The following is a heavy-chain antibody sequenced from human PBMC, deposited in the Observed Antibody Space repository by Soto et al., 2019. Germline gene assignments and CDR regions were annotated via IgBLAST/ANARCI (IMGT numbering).Heavy chain of an antibody. CDR2: IYHSGST. V-gene: IGHV4-4*02. CDR3: ARYTTVTTGGGYGFDP. CDR1: SGSISSSNW. D-gene: IGHD4-17*01. Sequence: QVQLQESGPGLVKPSGTLSLTCAVSSGSISSSNWWSWVRQPPGKGLEWIGEIYHSGSTNYNPSLKSRVTIAVDNSKNQFSLKLSSVTAADTAVYSCARYTTVTTGGGYGFDPWGQGTLVTVSS. J-gene: IGHJ5*02.